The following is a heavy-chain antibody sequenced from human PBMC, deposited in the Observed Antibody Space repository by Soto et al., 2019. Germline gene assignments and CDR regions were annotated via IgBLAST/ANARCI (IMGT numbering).Heavy chain of an antibody. Sequence: LALTCAVSGGSVSSGVDSWSWVRQPPGKGLEWIGYISHSGSTYYNPSLKSRVTISVDRSKNQFSLKLSSVTAADTAVYYCARDHVPAALLGWFAPWGQGTLVTVSS. CDR1: GGSVSSGVDS. J-gene: IGHJ5*02. D-gene: IGHD2-2*01. V-gene: IGHV4-30-2*01. CDR3: ARDHVPAALLGWFAP. CDR2: ISHSGST.